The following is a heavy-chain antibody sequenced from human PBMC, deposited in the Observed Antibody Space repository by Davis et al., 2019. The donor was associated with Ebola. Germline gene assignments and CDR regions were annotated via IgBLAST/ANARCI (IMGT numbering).Heavy chain of an antibody. J-gene: IGHJ6*02. CDR2: ISYAGST. D-gene: IGHD6-19*01. CDR1: GGSFSGYY. V-gene: IGHV4-59*01. Sequence: SETLSLTCAVYGGSFSGYYWSWIRQPPGKGLEWIGFISYAGSTNYNPSLKSRVTMTVDTSKNQFSLKLSSVTAADTAVYYCASGSGWSALVTGMDVWGQGTTVTVSS. CDR3: ASGSGWSALVTGMDV.